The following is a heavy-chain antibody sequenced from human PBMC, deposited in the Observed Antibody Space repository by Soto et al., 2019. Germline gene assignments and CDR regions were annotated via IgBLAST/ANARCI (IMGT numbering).Heavy chain of an antibody. CDR3: ARWPKETTVTTPYGMDV. CDR2: INAGNGNT. Sequence: GASVKVSCKASGYTFTSYAMHWVRQAPGQRLEWMGWINAGNGNTKYSQKFQGRVTITRDTSASTTYMELSSLRSEDTAVYYCARWPKETTVTTPYGMDVWGQGTTVTVSS. V-gene: IGHV1-3*01. CDR1: GYTFTSYA. D-gene: IGHD4-17*01. J-gene: IGHJ6*02.